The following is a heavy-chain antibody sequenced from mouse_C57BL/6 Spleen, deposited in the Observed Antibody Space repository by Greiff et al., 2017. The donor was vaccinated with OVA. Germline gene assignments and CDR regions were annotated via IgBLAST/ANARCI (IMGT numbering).Heavy chain of an antibody. CDR1: GFTFSSYT. CDR2: ISGGGGNT. D-gene: IGHD2-4*01. V-gene: IGHV5-9*01. CDR3: ARAPFYYDYDWFAY. Sequence: EVKVIESGGGLVKPGGSLKLSCAASGFTFSSYTMSWVRQTPEKRLEWVATISGGGGNTYYPDSVKGRFTISRDNAKNTLYLQMSSLRSEDTALYYCARAPFYYDYDWFAYWGQGTLVTVSA. J-gene: IGHJ3*01.